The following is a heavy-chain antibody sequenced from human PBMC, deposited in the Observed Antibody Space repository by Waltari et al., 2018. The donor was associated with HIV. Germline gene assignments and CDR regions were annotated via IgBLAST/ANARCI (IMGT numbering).Heavy chain of an antibody. D-gene: IGHD6-6*01. J-gene: IGHJ4*02. CDR1: GFTFKNYG. V-gene: IGHV3-33*01. Sequence: QVQLVESGGGVVQPGRSLRLSCAASGFTFKNYGMHWVRQAPGKGREWGAVIWYDGRNKYYADSVKGRFTISRDNSKNRLYLQMNSLRAEDTAVYYCARDRGGSSSLVLDSWGQGTLVTVSS. CDR3: ARDRGGSSSLVLDS. CDR2: IWYDGRNK.